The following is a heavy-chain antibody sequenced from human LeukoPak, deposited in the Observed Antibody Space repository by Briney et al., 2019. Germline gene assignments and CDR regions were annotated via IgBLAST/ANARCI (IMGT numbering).Heavy chain of an antibody. J-gene: IGHJ4*02. V-gene: IGHV4-61*02. CDR2: IYTSGST. D-gene: IGHD3-10*01. Sequence: PSETLSLTCTVSGGSISSGSYYWSWIRQPAGKGLEWIGRIYTSGSTNYNPSLKSRVTISVDTSKNQFSLKLSSVTAADTAVYYCARELLWFGELREDYWGQGTLVTVSS. CDR1: GGSISSGSYY. CDR3: ARELLWFGELREDY.